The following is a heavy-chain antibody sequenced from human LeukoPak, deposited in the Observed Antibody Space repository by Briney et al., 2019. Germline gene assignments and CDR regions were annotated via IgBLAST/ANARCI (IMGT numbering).Heavy chain of an antibody. J-gene: IGHJ4*02. D-gene: IGHD2-2*01. CDR1: GFTFSSYA. CDR2: ISGSGGST. CDR3: AKRDCSSTSCLRDVGADH. V-gene: IGHV3-23*01. Sequence: GGSLRLSCAASGFTFSSYAMSWVRQAPGKGLEWVSAISGSGGSTYYADSVKGRFTISRDNSKNTLHLQMNSLRAEDTAVYYCAKRDCSSTSCLRDVGADHWGQGTLVTVSS.